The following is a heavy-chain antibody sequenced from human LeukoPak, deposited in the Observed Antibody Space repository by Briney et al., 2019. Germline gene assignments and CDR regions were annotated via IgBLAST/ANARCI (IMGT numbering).Heavy chain of an antibody. Sequence: QSGGSLRLSCAASGFTFSGSAMHWVRQASGKGLEWVGRIRSKANSYATAYAASVKGRFTISRDDSKNTAYLQMNSLKTEDTAVYYCTSNYYDSNPNLFDYWGQGTLVTVSS. D-gene: IGHD3-22*01. J-gene: IGHJ4*02. V-gene: IGHV3-73*01. CDR2: IRSKANSYAT. CDR1: GFTFSGSA. CDR3: TSNYYDSNPNLFDY.